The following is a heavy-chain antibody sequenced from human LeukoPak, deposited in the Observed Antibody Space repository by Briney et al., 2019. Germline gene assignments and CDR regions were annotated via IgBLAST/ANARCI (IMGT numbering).Heavy chain of an antibody. D-gene: IGHD3-3*01. CDR3: ARGLYSYGY. CDR2: ISYSGSPI. Sequence: GGSLRLSCGASGFRFSDYYMAWIRQAPGKWLEWISYISYSGSPIDYADSMKGRFTVSRDNAKNSLYLQMDSLRVEDTAVYYCARGLYSYGYWGQGTLVTVSS. CDR1: GFRFSDYY. J-gene: IGHJ4*02. V-gene: IGHV3-11*04.